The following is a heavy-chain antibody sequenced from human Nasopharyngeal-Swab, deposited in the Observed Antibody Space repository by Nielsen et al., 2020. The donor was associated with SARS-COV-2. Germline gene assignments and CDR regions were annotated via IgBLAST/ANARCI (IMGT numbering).Heavy chain of an antibody. CDR1: GGSISSFF. Sequence: LETLSLTCTVSGGSISSFFWSWIRQPPGKGLEWIAYIYYSGTTNYNPSLRSRVSISVDTSKTQFSLNVSSVTAADTAVYYCARGSFFDSSGYYAPSFDYWGQGTLVTVSS. D-gene: IGHD3-22*01. CDR2: IYYSGTT. J-gene: IGHJ4*02. V-gene: IGHV4-59*01. CDR3: ARGSFFDSSGYYAPSFDY.